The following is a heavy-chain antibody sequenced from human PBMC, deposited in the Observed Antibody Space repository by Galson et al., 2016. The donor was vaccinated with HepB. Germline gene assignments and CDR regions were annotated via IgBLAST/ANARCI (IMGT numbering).Heavy chain of an antibody. CDR1: GFAFRSYW. D-gene: IGHD6-19*01. CDR3: ARGYSSGWQYGMDV. Sequence: SLRLSCAASGFAFRSYWMHWVRQSPGKGLVWVAGINSDGRSTRYADSVKGRLTISRDNAKNTLYLQMNSLRAEDTAVYYCARGYSSGWQYGMDVWGQGTTVTVSS. J-gene: IGHJ6*02. CDR2: INSDGRST. V-gene: IGHV3-74*01.